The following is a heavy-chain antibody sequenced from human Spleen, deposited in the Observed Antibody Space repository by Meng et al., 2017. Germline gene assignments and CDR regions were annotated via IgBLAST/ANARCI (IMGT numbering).Heavy chain of an antibody. J-gene: IGHJ5*02. Sequence: GGSLRLSCAASGFTFSSYEMNWVRQAPGKGLEWVSYISSSGSTIYYADSVKGRFTISRDNAKNSLYLQMNSLRAEDTAVYYCAREYVVVVAATQGAYWFDPWGQGTLVTVSS. CDR2: ISSSGSTI. CDR1: GFTFSSYE. D-gene: IGHD2-15*01. CDR3: AREYVVVVAATQGAYWFDP. V-gene: IGHV3-48*03.